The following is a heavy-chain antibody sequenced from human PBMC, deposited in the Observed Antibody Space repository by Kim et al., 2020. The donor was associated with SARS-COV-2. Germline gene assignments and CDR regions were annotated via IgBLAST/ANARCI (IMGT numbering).Heavy chain of an antibody. CDR2: INNDGIST. CDR1: GFIFNNYW. Sequence: GGSLRLSCAASGFIFNNYWMHWVRQVPGKGLEWVARINNDGISTSYADSVRGRFTISRDNAKNTKNTLYLQMNSLRAEDTAVYYCVREAASSSWFPYFDNWGQGTLVTVSS. CDR3: VREAASSSWFPYFDN. D-gene: IGHD6-13*01. J-gene: IGHJ4*02. V-gene: IGHV3-74*01.